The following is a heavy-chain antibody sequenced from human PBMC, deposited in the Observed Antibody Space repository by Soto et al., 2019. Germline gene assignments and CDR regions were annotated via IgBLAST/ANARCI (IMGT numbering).Heavy chain of an antibody. CDR3: ARVAGISYYIHMEV. Sequence: QVHLQESGPGLVRPSETLSLTCTVSGVSLKTYYWSWIRLPPGGGLEWIGYIFSSGSPNYNPSLRSRVTMSVETSNNQFSLKMSSVTAADTAVYYCARVAGISYYIHMEVWGKGTTVTVSS. CDR1: GVSLKTYY. J-gene: IGHJ6*03. V-gene: IGHV4-59*01. CDR2: IFSSGSP. D-gene: IGHD1-26*01.